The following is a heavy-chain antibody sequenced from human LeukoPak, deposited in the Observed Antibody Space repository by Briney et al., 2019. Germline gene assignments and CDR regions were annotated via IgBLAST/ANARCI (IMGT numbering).Heavy chain of an antibody. V-gene: IGHV1-18*01. CDR3: ASLTTVVTFDY. J-gene: IGHJ4*02. CDR1: GYTFTSYG. CDR2: ISAYNANT. D-gene: IGHD4-23*01. Sequence: ASVKVSCKASGYTFTSYGISWVRQAPGQGLEWMGWISAYNANTNYAQKLQGRVTMTTDTSSTTAYMQLRSLRSDGTAVYYCASLTTVVTFDYWGQGTLVTVSS.